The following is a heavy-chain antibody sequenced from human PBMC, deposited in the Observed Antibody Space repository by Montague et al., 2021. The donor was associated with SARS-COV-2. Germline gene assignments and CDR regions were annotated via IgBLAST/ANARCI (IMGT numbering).Heavy chain of an antibody. CDR1: GFTFDDYG. CDR2: INWNGGGT. CDR3: ARWFGELIWADTFDI. D-gene: IGHD3-10*01. J-gene: IGHJ3*02. Sequence: SLRLSCATSGFTFDDYGMSWVRQAPGKGLEWVSGINWNGGGTGYADSVKGRFSISRDSAKNSLHLQMNNLRAEDTALYYCARWFGELIWADTFDIWGQGTMVTVS. V-gene: IGHV3-20*04.